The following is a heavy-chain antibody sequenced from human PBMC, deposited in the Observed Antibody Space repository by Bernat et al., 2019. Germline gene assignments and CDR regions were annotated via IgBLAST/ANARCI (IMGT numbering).Heavy chain of an antibody. CDR2: IRYDGSNK. V-gene: IGHV3-30*02. Sequence: QVQLVESGGGVVQPGGSLRLSCAASGFTFSSYGMHWVRQAPGKGLEWVAFIRYDGSNKYYADSVKGRFTISRDNSKNTLYLQMNSLRAEDTAVYYCAKDAEPNYYFDYWGQGTLATVFS. CDR3: AKDAEPNYYFDY. J-gene: IGHJ4*02. CDR1: GFTFSSYG. D-gene: IGHD1-1*01.